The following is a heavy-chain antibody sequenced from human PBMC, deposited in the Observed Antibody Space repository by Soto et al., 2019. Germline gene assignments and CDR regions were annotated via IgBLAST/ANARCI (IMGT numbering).Heavy chain of an antibody. CDR1: VSSFTSYR. CDR2: IDASDSYT. J-gene: IGHJ3*02. CDR3: AGLGVQSFDI. V-gene: IGHV5-10-1*01. D-gene: IGHD3-3*01. Sequence: GESLKISCTGSVSSFTSYRISWVRQMPGKGLELMGRIDASDSYTHYSTSFQGHVTISADKSISTAHLQLSSLKSPYTAKYYCAGLGVQSFDIWSQGTMVTVSS.